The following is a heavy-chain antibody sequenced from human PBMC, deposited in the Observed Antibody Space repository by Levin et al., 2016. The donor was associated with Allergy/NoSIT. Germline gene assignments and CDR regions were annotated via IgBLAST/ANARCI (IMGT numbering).Heavy chain of an antibody. V-gene: IGHV3-21*01. CDR3: ARQRTKGDS. CDR2: ISSGSAYI. CDR1: GFIFSSYT. Sequence: GGSLRLSCATSGFIFSSYTMNWVRRAPGKGLEWVASISSGSAYIYYADAVKGRFTVSRDNAEDSLYLQMDALRGEDTGVYYCARQRTKGDSWGQGTLVTVSS. J-gene: IGHJ4*02.